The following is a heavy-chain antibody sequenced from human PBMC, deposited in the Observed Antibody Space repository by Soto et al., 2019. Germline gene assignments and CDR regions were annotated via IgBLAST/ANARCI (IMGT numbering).Heavy chain of an antibody. V-gene: IGHV1-18*04. J-gene: IGHJ1*01. CDR1: GYTFPNYG. D-gene: IGHD2-21*01. CDR2: ISAYNGNT. CDR3: ARDVSPYCGGDCSTGYFHR. Sequence: QVQLVQSGVEVKKPGAPVKVSCKASGYTFPNYGINGVRQAPGQGLEGMGWISAYNGNTDYAQKLQGRVTMTTDTSTTTAYLEVTRLRPADTAVLYCARDVSPYCGGDCSTGYFHRWGQGTLVIVSS.